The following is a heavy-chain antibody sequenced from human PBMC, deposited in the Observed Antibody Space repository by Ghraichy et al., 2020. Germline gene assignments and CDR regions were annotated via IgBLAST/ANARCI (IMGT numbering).Heavy chain of an antibody. CDR1: GFTFSSYA. V-gene: IGHV3-23*01. J-gene: IGHJ5*02. CDR2: ISGSGGST. Sequence: GGSLRLSCAASGFTFSSYAMSWVRQAPGKGLEWVSAISGSGGSTYYADSVKGRFTISRDNSKNTLYLQMNSLRAEDTAVYYCAKESGGGPTIFGVVQRNNWFDPWGQGTLVTVSS. CDR3: AKESGGGPTIFGVVQRNNWFDP. D-gene: IGHD3-3*01.